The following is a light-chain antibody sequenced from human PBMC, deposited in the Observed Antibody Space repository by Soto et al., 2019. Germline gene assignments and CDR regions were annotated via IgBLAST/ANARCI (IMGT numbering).Light chain of an antibody. J-gene: IGLJ1*01. Sequence: QSVLTQPASGSGSPGQSITISCTGTSSDVGGYNYVSWYQQHPGKAPKLMIYDVSNRPSGVSNRFSGSKSGNTASLTISGFQAEDEADYYCSSYTSSSTLGGVFGTGTKVTVL. V-gene: IGLV2-14*01. CDR3: SSYTSSSTLGGV. CDR1: SSDVGGYNY. CDR2: DVS.